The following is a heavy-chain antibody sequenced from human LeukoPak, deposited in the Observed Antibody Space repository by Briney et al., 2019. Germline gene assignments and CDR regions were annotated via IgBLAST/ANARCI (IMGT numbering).Heavy chain of an antibody. CDR1: GFTFSSYW. CDR2: ISYDGSNK. CDR3: AKQHGSGWYSLDY. J-gene: IGHJ4*02. V-gene: IGHV3-30*18. Sequence: GGSLRLSCAASGFTFSSYWMSWVRQAPGKGLEWVAVISYDGSNKYYADSVKGRFTISRDNSKNTLYLQMNSLRAEDTAVYYCAKQHGSGWYSLDYWGQGTLVTVSS. D-gene: IGHD6-19*01.